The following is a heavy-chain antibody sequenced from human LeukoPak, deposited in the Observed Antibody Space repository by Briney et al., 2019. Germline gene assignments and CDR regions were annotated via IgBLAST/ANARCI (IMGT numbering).Heavy chain of an antibody. J-gene: IGHJ5*02. CDR2: ISYDGSNK. CDR1: GFTFSSYA. CDR3: ARAPRRYCSSTSCLADWFDP. Sequence: PGRSLRLSCAASGFTFSSYAMHWVRQAPGKGLEWVAVISYDGSNKYYADSVKGRFTISRDNSKNTLYLQMNSLRAEDTAVYYCARAPRRYCSSTSCLADWFDPWGQGTLVTVSS. D-gene: IGHD2-2*01. V-gene: IGHV3-30-3*01.